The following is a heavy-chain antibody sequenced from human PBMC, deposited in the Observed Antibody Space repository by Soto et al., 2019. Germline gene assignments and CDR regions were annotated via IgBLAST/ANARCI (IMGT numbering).Heavy chain of an antibody. CDR2: IDHDGPT. J-gene: IGHJ4*02. V-gene: IGHV3-74*01. CDR3: VRDSHGDY. CDR1: GFIFSNYW. Sequence: EVQLVESGVGLVQPGGSLRLSCAGSGFIFSNYWMHWVRQAPGKGLEWVSRIDHDGPTDYADSVRGRFTVYRDNAESTLYLQMNSLRPEDTDVYYCVRDSHGDYWGQGTMVTVSS.